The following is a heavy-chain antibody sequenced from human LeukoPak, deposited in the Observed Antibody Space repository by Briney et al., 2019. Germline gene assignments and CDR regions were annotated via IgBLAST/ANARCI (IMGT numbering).Heavy chain of an antibody. CDR2: ISYDGSNK. J-gene: IGHJ4*02. Sequence: GRSLRLSCAASGFTFSSYGMHWVRQAPGKGLEWVAVISYDGSNKYYADSVKGRFTISRDNSKNTLYLQMNSLRAEDTAVYYCAKLPSGGSYYGDYWGQGTLVTVSS. V-gene: IGHV3-30*18. CDR3: AKLPSGGSYYGDY. CDR1: GFTFSSYG. D-gene: IGHD1-26*01.